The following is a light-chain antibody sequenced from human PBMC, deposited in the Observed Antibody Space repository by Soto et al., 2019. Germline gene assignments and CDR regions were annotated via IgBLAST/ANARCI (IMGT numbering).Light chain of an antibody. CDR3: QSYDSSNWV. CDR1: SGSIASNY. J-gene: IGLJ3*02. Sequence: NFMLTQPHSVSESPGKTATISCTRSSGSIASNYVQWYHQRPGSAPTIVMYEDNQRPSGVPDRFSGSIDRSSNSASLTISGLKTEDEGDFYCQSYDSSNWVFGGGTQLTVL. CDR2: EDN. V-gene: IGLV6-57*04.